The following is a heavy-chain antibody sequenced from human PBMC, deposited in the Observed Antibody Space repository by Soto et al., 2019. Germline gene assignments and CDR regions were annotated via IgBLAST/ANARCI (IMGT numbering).Heavy chain of an antibody. Sequence: EVQLVESGGGVVQPGGSLRLSCAASGFTFSSYSMDWVRQAPGKGLEWVSYISSSSNTIYYADSVKGRFTISRDNAKNSLYLQMISLRDEDTAVYDCAGAGRGYSYGYFDYWGQGTLVTVSS. D-gene: IGHD5-18*01. CDR3: AGAGRGYSYGYFDY. J-gene: IGHJ4*02. CDR1: GFTFSSYS. V-gene: IGHV3-48*02. CDR2: ISSSSNTI.